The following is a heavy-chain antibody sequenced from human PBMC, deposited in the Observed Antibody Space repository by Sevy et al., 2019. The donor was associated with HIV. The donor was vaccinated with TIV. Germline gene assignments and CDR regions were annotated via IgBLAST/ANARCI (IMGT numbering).Heavy chain of an antibody. CDR3: TTAITMIVDRHELPNVVY. Sequence: GGSLRLSCAASGFTFSNAWMSWVRQAPGKGLEWVGRIKSKTDGGTTDYAAPVKGRFTISRDDSKNTLYLQMNSLKTADTAVYYCTTAITMIVDRHELPNVVYWCQGTLVTVSS. CDR2: IKSKTDGGTT. J-gene: IGHJ4*02. CDR1: GFTFSNAW. V-gene: IGHV3-15*01. D-gene: IGHD3-22*01.